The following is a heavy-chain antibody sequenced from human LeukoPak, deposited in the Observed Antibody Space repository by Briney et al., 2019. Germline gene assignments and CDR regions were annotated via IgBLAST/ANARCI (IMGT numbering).Heavy chain of an antibody. V-gene: IGHV1-69*13. CDR2: IIPIFGTA. J-gene: IGHJ3*02. CDR1: GGTFSSYA. D-gene: IGHD6-19*01. CDR3: ATSSGWYWGNAFDI. Sequence: SVKVSCKASGGTFSSYAISWVRQAPGRGLEWMGGIIPIFGTANYAQKFQGRVTITADESTSTAYMELSSLRSEDTAVYYCATSSGWYWGNAFDIWGQGTMVTASS.